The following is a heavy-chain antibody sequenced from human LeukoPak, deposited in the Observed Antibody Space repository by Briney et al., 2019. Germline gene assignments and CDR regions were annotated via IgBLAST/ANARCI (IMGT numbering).Heavy chain of an antibody. V-gene: IGHV3-21*01. J-gene: IGHJ4*02. CDR1: GFTFTSFS. Sequence: PRGSLRLSCAASGFTFTSFSFNWVRQAPGKGLEWVSSINSVATYIYYADSVRGRFTISRDNAKNSVYLQMDSLRAEDTGVYYCARLRRNGDSGGFYYYYDYWGQGTLVTVSS. CDR3: ARLRRNGDSGGFYYYYDY. CDR2: INSVATYI. D-gene: IGHD3-22*01.